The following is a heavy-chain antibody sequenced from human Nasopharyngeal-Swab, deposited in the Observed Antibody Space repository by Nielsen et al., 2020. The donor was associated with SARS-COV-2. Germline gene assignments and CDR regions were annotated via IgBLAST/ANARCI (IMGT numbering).Heavy chain of an antibody. Sequence: GESLKISCAASGFTFSSYGMHWVRQAPGKGLEWVAVIWYDGSNKYYADSVKGRFTISRDNSKNTLYLQMNSLRAEDTAVYYCARRRITMVQGVRTRYYGMDVWGQGTTVTVSS. CDR2: IWYDGSNK. V-gene: IGHV3-33*01. J-gene: IGHJ6*02. CDR1: GFTFSSYG. D-gene: IGHD3-10*01. CDR3: ARRRITMVQGVRTRYYGMDV.